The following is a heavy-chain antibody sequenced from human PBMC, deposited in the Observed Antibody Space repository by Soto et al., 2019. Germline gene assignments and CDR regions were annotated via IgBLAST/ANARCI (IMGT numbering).Heavy chain of an antibody. CDR1: GGTFSSYA. Sequence: QVQLVQSGAEVKKPGSSVKVSCKASGGTFSSYAISWVRQAPGQGLEWMGGIIPIFGTANYAQKFQGRVTITADESTSQAYMELSSLRSEDTAVYYCARVRELSLATIYRYYFDYWGQGTLVTVSS. CDR2: IIPIFGTA. D-gene: IGHD3-16*02. V-gene: IGHV1-69*01. J-gene: IGHJ4*02. CDR3: ARVRELSLATIYRYYFDY.